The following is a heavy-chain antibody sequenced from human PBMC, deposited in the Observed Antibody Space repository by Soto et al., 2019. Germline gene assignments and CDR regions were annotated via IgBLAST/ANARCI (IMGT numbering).Heavy chain of an antibody. Sequence: EVQLVESGGGLVKPGGSLRLSCAASGFTFSSYSMNWVRQAPGKGLEWVSSISSSSSYIYYADSVKGRFTISRDNAKNSLYLQMNSLRAEDTAVYYCARRVAAAGHYYYYYMDVWGKGTTVTVSS. J-gene: IGHJ6*03. CDR3: ARRVAAAGHYYYYYMDV. V-gene: IGHV3-21*01. CDR1: GFTFSSYS. D-gene: IGHD6-13*01. CDR2: ISSSSSYI.